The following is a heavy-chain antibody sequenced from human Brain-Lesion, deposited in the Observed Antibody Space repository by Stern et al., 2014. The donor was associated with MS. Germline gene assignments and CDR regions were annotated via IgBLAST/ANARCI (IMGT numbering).Heavy chain of an antibody. D-gene: IGHD2-2*01. CDR2: IFNSGST. V-gene: IGHV4-61*02. J-gene: IGHJ6*02. Sequence: VQLVESGPGLVKPSQTLSLSCTVSGGSISSGGYYWSWIRQPAGKGLEWIGRIFNSGSTSYNPSLQSRATISIDTSKNQFSLRLNSMTAADTAVYYCARGRVVPGFQYYATDVWGQGTTVIVSS. CDR1: GGSISSGGYY. CDR3: ARGRVVPGFQYYATDV.